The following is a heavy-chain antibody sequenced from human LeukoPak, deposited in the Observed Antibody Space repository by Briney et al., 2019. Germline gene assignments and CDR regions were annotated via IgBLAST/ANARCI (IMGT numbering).Heavy chain of an antibody. D-gene: IGHD6-13*01. CDR2: IYYSGST. J-gene: IGHJ6*03. Sequence: SETLSLTCTVSGYSISSGYYWGWIRQPPGKGLEWIGSIYYSGSTYYNPSLKSRVTISVDTSKNQFSLKLSSVTAADTAVYYCARVAAASYYYYYMDVWGKGTTVTVSS. CDR3: ARVAAASYYYYYMDV. CDR1: GYSISSGYY. V-gene: IGHV4-38-2*02.